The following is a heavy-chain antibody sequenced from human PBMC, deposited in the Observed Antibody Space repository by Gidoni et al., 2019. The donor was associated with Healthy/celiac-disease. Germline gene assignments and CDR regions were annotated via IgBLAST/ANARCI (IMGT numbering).Heavy chain of an antibody. D-gene: IGHD6-13*01. J-gene: IGHJ4*02. CDR1: GFTFSSYS. Sequence: EVPLVASGRGMVKLGGSLRLPCAASGFTFSSYSMNWVRQPPGKGLEWVSTISSSSSYIYYADSVKCRFTISRDNAKNSLYLQMNSLRAEDTAVYYCARDVVDSRVYWGQGTLVTVSS. CDR2: ISSSSSYI. V-gene: IGHV3-21*01. CDR3: ARDVVDSRVY.